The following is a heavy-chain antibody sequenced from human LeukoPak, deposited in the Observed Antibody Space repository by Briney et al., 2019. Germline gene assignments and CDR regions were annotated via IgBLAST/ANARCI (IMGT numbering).Heavy chain of an antibody. V-gene: IGHV1-8*01. Sequence: ASVKVSCKASGYTFTSYDINWVRQATGQGLEWMGWMNPNSGNTGYAQKFQGRVTMTRNTSISTAYMELSSLRSEDTAVYYCARDSLWFGELLLGAFDIWGQGTMVTVSS. CDR2: MNPNSGNT. J-gene: IGHJ3*02. CDR1: GYTFTSYD. CDR3: ARDSLWFGELLLGAFDI. D-gene: IGHD3-10*01.